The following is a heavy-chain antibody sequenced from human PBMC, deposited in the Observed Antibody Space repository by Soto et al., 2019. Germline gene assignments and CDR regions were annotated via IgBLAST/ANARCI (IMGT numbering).Heavy chain of an antibody. D-gene: IGHD3-22*01. CDR3: ARNKSYYYDSGGMDV. CDR1: GFTFSSYA. V-gene: IGHV3-23*01. CDR2: ISGSGGST. Sequence: EVQLLESGGGLVQPGGSLRLSCAASGFTFSSYAMSWVRQAPGKGLEWVSAISGSGGSTYYADSVKGRFTISRDNSKNTLYLQMNSLRAEDTAVYYCARNKSYYYDSGGMDVWGQGTTVTVSS. J-gene: IGHJ6*02.